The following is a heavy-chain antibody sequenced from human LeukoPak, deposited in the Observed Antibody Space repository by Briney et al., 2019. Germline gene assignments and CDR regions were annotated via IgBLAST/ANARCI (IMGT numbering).Heavy chain of an antibody. CDR3: ARLHWVEGYYFDY. J-gene: IGHJ4*02. Sequence: PSETLSLTCAVSGYSISSGYYWGWIRQPPGKGLEWIGSIYHSGSTYYNPSLKSRVTISVDTSKNQFSLKLSSVTAADTAVYYCARLHWVEGYYFDYWGQGTLVTVSS. CDR1: GYSISSGYY. CDR2: IYHSGST. V-gene: IGHV4-38-2*01. D-gene: IGHD7-27*01.